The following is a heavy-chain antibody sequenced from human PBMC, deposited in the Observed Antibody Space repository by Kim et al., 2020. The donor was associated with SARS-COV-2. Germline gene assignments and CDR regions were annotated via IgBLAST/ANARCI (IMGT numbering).Heavy chain of an antibody. Sequence: GSVKGRFTISREKAKTSWYLQRSSLRAGDTAVYYCARYCSGGSCYSAFDYWGQGTLVTVSS. D-gene: IGHD2-15*01. J-gene: IGHJ4*02. V-gene: IGHV3-13*01. CDR3: ARYCSGGSCYSAFDY.